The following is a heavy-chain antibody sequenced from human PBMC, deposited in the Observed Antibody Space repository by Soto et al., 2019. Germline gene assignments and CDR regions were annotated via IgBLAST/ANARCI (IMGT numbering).Heavy chain of an antibody. J-gene: IGHJ4*02. Sequence: QVQLQESGPGLVKPSQTLSLTCSVSGVSISSDNHYWSWIRQHPRKGLDWIGYISHSGSTYYTPSLGSRIIMSLDMSKNQFSLRMSSVTAADTAVYYCARGGFRGVIDSWGQGTLVTVSS. CDR3: ARGGFRGVIDS. CDR1: GVSISSDNHY. CDR2: ISHSGST. V-gene: IGHV4-31*03. D-gene: IGHD3-10*01.